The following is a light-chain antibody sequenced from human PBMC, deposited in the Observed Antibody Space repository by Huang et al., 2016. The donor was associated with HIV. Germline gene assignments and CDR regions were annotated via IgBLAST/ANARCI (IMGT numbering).Light chain of an antibody. J-gene: IGKJ5*01. V-gene: IGKV3-11*01. CDR2: VAS. Sequence: EIVLTQSPATLSLSPGERATVSCRARQNINDFLAWYQQTPGQPPRLLIYVASTRASGIPARFSGNGSGTHFTLMISSLEPEDFAIYYCQQRSTWPRSITFGQGTRLEI. CDR3: QQRSTWPRSIT. CDR1: QNINDF.